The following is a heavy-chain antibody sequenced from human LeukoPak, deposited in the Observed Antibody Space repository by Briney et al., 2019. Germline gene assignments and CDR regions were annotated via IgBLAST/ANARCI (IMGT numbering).Heavy chain of an antibody. D-gene: IGHD6-6*01. CDR2: IKQDGSEK. CDR3: ARVIYSYSSYEDNWFDP. J-gene: IGHJ5*02. Sequence: GGSLRLSCAASGFTFSSYWMSWVRQAPGKGLEWVANIKQDGSEKYYVDSVKGRFTISRDNAKNSLYLQMNSLRAEDTAVYYCARVIYSYSSYEDNWFDPWGQGTLVTVSS. V-gene: IGHV3-7*01. CDR1: GFTFSSYW.